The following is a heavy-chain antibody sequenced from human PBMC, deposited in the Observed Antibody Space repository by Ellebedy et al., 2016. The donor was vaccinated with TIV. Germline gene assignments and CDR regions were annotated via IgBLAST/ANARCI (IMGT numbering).Heavy chain of an antibody. CDR2: IKTKTDGGTI. CDR3: TTEGANRYYYYGMDV. J-gene: IGHJ6*02. CDR1: GFTFSNAW. D-gene: IGHD1-14*01. Sequence: GESLKISCAVSGFTFSNAWMNWVRQAPGKGLEWVGHIKTKTDGGTIDYAAPVKGSFTISRDDSRNTLYLQMHSLKTEDTAVYYCTTEGANRYYYYGMDVWGQGTTVTVSS. V-gene: IGHV3-15*01.